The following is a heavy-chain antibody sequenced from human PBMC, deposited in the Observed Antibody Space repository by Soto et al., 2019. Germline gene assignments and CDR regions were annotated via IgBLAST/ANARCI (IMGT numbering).Heavy chain of an antibody. Sequence: QITLKESGPPLVKPTQTLTLTCTFSGFSLSTSGVGVGWIRQPPGKALEWLALIYWDDDKRYSPSLKSRLTTTKDPSKNQVVLTMTNMDPVDTATYYFAHRRGIAAAANWFDPWGQGTLVTVSS. D-gene: IGHD6-13*01. J-gene: IGHJ5*02. CDR2: IYWDDDK. CDR1: GFSLSTSGVG. V-gene: IGHV2-5*02. CDR3: AHRRGIAAAANWFDP.